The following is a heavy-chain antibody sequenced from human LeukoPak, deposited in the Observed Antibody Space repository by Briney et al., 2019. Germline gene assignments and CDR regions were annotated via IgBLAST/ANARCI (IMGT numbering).Heavy chain of an antibody. J-gene: IGHJ4*02. CDR3: ARDFTGWELQTTRTDFDY. D-gene: IGHD1-26*01. V-gene: IGHV1-18*01. CDR1: VSTFTSYG. CDR2: ISAYNGNT. Sequence: ASVKFSCKASVSTFTSYGISWVGQAPGQGLEWMGWISAYNGNTNYAQKLQGRVTMTTDTSTSTAYMELRSLRSDDTAVYYCARDFTGWELQTTRTDFDYWGQGTLVTVSS.